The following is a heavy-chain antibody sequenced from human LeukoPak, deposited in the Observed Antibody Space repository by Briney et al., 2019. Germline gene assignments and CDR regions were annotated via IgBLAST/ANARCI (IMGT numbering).Heavy chain of an antibody. CDR3: ARAKTSYCSSTSCYAVGDYYYYYYMDV. CDR2: IYTSGST. D-gene: IGHD2-2*01. V-gene: IGHV4-4*07. J-gene: IGHJ6*03. Sequence: SETLSLTCTVSGGSISSYYWSWIRQPAGKGLEWIGRIYTSGSTNYNPSLKSRVTMSVDTSKNQFFLKLSSVTAADTAVYYCARAKTSYCSSTSCYAVGDYYYYYYMDVWGKGTTVTVSS. CDR1: GGSISSYY.